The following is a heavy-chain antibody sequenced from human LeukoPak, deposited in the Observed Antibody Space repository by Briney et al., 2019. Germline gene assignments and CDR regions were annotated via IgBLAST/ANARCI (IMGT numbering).Heavy chain of an antibody. CDR3: ARDIKHFDY. Sequence: SGGSLRLSCAASGFTFSDYYMSWIRQAPGKGLEWVSYISSRGSTIYYADSVKGRFTISRDSAKNSLDLQMSSLRVEDTAVYYCARDIKHFDYWGQGILVTVSS. CDR2: ISSRGSTI. J-gene: IGHJ4*02. V-gene: IGHV3-11*01. CDR1: GFTFSDYY.